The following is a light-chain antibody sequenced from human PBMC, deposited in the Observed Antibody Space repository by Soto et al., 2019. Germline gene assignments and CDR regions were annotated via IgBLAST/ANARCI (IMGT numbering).Light chain of an antibody. V-gene: IGKV3-11*01. CDR2: DAS. CDR3: QQRSN. CDR1: QSGSSY. J-gene: IGKJ5*01. Sequence: EVVLTPAHSTVSWSRGQIATLPCRASQSGSSYLAWYQQKPGQAPRLLIYDASNRATGIPARFSGSGSGTDFTLTISSLEPEDFAVYYCQQRSNFGQGTRLEIK.